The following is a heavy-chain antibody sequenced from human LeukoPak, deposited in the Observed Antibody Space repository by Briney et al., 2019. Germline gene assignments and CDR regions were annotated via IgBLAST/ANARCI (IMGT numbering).Heavy chain of an antibody. V-gene: IGHV5-51*01. J-gene: IGHJ4*02. CDR1: GYSFTNSW. D-gene: IGHD3-10*01. CDR2: IYPGYSSI. Sequence: GVSPKTSCKGSGYSFTNSWIGWVRQIPGKGLEWIGIIYPGYSSIRYSPSFQGQVTISADKSISTAYLQWSSLKASDTAMYYCARLSPGYGSGSYYDYWGQGTLVTVSS. CDR3: ARLSPGYGSGSYYDY.